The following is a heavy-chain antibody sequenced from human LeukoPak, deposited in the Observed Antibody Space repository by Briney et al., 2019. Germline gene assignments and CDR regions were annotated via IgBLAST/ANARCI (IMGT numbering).Heavy chain of an antibody. V-gene: IGHV1-18*01. CDR2: ISAYNGNT. CDR3: ARDRYGYDSRVYYNFDY. D-gene: IGHD3-22*01. CDR1: GYTFTSYG. Sequence: ASVKVSCKASGYTFTSYGISWVRQAPGQGLEWMGWISAYNGNTNYAQKLQGRVTMTTDTSTSTAYMELRSLRSDDTAVYYCARDRYGYDSRVYYNFDYWGQGTLVTVSS. J-gene: IGHJ4*02.